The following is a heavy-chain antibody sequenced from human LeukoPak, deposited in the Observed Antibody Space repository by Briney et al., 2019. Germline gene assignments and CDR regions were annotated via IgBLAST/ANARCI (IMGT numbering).Heavy chain of an antibody. V-gene: IGHV4-39*01. Sequence: PSETLSLTCAVSGGSMTSSTSYWGWIRQPPGKGLEWIGRIYYSGSTLFTPSLKSRVTISVDTSRNQFSLRLSSVTAADTAVYYCARHGSTDYFDYWGQGTLVTVSS. D-gene: IGHD2-2*03. CDR3: ARHGSTDYFDY. J-gene: IGHJ4*02. CDR1: GGSMTSSTSY. CDR2: IYYSGST.